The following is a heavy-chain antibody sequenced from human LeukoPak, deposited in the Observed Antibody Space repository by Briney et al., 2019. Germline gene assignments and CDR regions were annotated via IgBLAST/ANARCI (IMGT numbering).Heavy chain of an antibody. CDR3: ARGFWSGYPKYNWFDP. J-gene: IGHJ5*02. CDR2: MNPNSGNT. D-gene: IGHD3-3*01. CDR1: GYTFTSYD. V-gene: IGHV1-8*03. Sequence: VASVKVSCKASGYTFTSYDINWVRQATGQGLEWMGWMNPNSGNTGYAQKFQGRVTITRNTSISTAYMELSSLRSEDTAVYYCARGFWSGYPKYNWFDPWGQGTLVTVSS.